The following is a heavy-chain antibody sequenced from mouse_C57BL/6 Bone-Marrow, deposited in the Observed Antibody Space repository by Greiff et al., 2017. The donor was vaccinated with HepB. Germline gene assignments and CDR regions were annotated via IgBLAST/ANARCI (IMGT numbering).Heavy chain of an antibody. CDR3: ARHYYGSSYHWYFDV. Sequence: QVQLQQSGPELVKPGASVKISCKASGYTFTDYYINWVKQRPGQGLEWIGWIFPGSGSTYYNEKFKGKATLTVDKSSSTAYMLLSSLTSEDSAVYFCARHYYGSSYHWYFDVWGTGTTVTVSS. J-gene: IGHJ1*03. V-gene: IGHV1-75*01. D-gene: IGHD1-1*01. CDR2: IFPGSGST. CDR1: GYTFTDYY.